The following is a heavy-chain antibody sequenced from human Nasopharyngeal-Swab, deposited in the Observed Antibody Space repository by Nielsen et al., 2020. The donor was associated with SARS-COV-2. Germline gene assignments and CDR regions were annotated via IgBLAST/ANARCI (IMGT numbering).Heavy chain of an antibody. J-gene: IGHJ3*02. D-gene: IGHD5-24*01. CDR2: IWYDGSNK. Sequence: GESLKISCAASGFTFSSYGMHCVRQAPGKGLEWVAVIWYDGSNKYYADSVKGRFTISRDNSKNTLYLQMNSLRAEDTTVYYCASGVVEMATIKKGDDAFDIWGQGTMVTVSS. V-gene: IGHV3-30*19. CDR1: GFTFSSYG. CDR3: ASGVVEMATIKKGDDAFDI.